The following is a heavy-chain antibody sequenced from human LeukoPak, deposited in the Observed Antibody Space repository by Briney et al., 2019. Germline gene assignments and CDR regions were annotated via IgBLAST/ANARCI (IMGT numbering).Heavy chain of an antibody. CDR2: IKSKTDGGAT. D-gene: IGHD6-13*01. J-gene: IGHJ4*02. Sequence: PGESLRLSCAASGFTFTNAWMSWVRQAPGKGLEWVGRIKSKTDGGATDYAAPVKGRFTISRDDSRDTLYLQMSSLKAEDTAVYYCTTERGTASWYEYYFDNWGQGSLVTVAS. V-gene: IGHV3-15*01. CDR3: TTERGTASWYEYYFDN. CDR1: GFTFTNAW.